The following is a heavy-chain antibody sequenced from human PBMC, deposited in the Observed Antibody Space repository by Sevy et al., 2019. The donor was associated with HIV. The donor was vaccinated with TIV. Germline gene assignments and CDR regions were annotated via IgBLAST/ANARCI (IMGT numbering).Heavy chain of an antibody. J-gene: IGHJ3*02. CDR2: ISGNSRYI. V-gene: IGHV3-21*03. D-gene: IGHD4-4*01. CDR1: GFTFSSYS. Sequence: GGCLRLSCAASGFTFSSYSMNCVRQAPGKGLEWVSSISGNSRYIYYAESLRGRFTISRDNARNSVYLQLNSLRAEDTATYDCASARTGLRDSYSRGDASDIWGQGTKVTVSS. CDR3: ASARTGLRDSYSRGDASDI.